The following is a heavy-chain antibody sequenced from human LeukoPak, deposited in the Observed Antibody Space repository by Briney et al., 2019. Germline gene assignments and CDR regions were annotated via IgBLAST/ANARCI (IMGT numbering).Heavy chain of an antibody. D-gene: IGHD4-17*01. CDR2: IWYDGSNK. CDR1: GFTFSSYA. CDR3: ARATYGDYCDY. J-gene: IGHJ4*02. Sequence: GGSLRLSCAASGFTFSSYAMSWVRQAPGKGLEWVAVIWYDGSNKYYADSVKGRFTIPRDNSKNTLYLQMNSLRAEDTAVYYCARATYGDYCDYWGQGTLVTVSS. V-gene: IGHV3-33*08.